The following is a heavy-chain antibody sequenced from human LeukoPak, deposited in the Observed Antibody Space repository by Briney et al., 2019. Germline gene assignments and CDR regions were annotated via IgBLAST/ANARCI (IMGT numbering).Heavy chain of an antibody. CDR2: INPSGGST. J-gene: IGHJ1*01. CDR3: ARGRXSWXVGH. D-gene: IGHD6-13*01. Sequence: ASVKVSCKASGYTFTSYYMHWVRQAPGQGLEWMRIINPSGGSTSYAQEFQGRVTMTRDMSTSTVYMELSSLRSEDTAVYYCARGRXSWXVGHWGXXTXVXVSS. CDR1: GYTFTSYY. V-gene: IGHV1-46*01.